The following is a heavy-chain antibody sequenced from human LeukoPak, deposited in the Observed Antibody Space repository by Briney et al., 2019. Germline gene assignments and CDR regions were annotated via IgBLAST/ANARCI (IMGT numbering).Heavy chain of an antibody. J-gene: IGHJ4*02. D-gene: IGHD5-24*01. V-gene: IGHV3-53*04. Sequence: GGSLRLSCAASGFPFSSFSMSWVRQAPGKGLEWVSVIYSGGSTYYADSVKGRFTISRHNSKNTLYLQMNSLRAEDTAVYYCARGFRWVDYWGQGTLVTVSS. CDR1: GFPFSSFS. CDR2: IYSGGST. CDR3: ARGFRWVDY.